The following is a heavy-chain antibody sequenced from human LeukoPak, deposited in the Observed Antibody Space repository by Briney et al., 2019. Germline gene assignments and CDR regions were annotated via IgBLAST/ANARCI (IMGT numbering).Heavy chain of an antibody. CDR1: GFNFSSYA. V-gene: IGHV3-23*01. CDR3: AKPYYYDSSGYRRPLDYYGMDV. D-gene: IGHD3-22*01. Sequence: PGGSLRLSCAASGFNFSSYAMIWVRQSPGKGLEWVSAISGSGGSTYYADSVKGRFTISGDNSKNTLYLQMNSLRAEDTAVYYCAKPYYYDSSGYRRPLDYYGMDVWGQGTTVTVSS. J-gene: IGHJ6*02. CDR2: ISGSGGST.